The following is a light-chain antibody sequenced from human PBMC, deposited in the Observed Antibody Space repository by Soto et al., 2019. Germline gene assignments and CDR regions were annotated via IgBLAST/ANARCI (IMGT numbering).Light chain of an antibody. V-gene: IGKV3-20*01. J-gene: IGKJ3*01. CDR3: QQYGNSGVT. CDR2: GVS. CDR1: QSVNSNY. Sequence: EIVLTQSPGTLSLYPGDRATLSCRASQSVNSNYLAWHQQKPGQAPRLLIYGVSSRATGIPDRFSGSGSGTDFTLTISRLEPEDFAVYYCQQYGNSGVTFGPGTKVDIK.